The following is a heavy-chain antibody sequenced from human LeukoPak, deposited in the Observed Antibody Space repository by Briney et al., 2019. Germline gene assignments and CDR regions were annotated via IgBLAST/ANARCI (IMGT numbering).Heavy chain of an antibody. CDR1: GGPISSYY. CDR3: ARARRAVITTPFDY. D-gene: IGHD3-22*01. V-gene: IGHV4-4*09. CDR2: IYTSGST. J-gene: IGHJ4*02. Sequence: PSETLSLTCTVSGGPISSYYWSWIRQPPGKGLEWIGYIYTSGSTNYNPSLKSRVTISVDTSKNQFSLKLSSVTAADTAVYYCARARRAVITTPFDYWGQGTLVTVSS.